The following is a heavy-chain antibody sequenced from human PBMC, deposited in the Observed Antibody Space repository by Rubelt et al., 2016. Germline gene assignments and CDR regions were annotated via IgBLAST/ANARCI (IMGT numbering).Heavy chain of an antibody. J-gene: IGHJ4*02. CDR3: ARDSGSKDIVVAVAATVFDY. Sequence: RGYNMNWVRQAPGKGLEWVSYISGSSGTIYYADSVEGRFTISRDNAKNSLYLQMNSLRDDDTAVYYCARDSGSKDIVVAVAATVFDYWGQGTLVTVSS. D-gene: IGHD2-15*01. CDR1: RGYN. V-gene: IGHV3-48*02. CDR2: ISGSSGTI.